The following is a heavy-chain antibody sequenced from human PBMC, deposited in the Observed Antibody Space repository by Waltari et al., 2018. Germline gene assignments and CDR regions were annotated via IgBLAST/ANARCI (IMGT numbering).Heavy chain of an antibody. CDR2: IGGSGGST. CDR3: AKTAPESGSNSHYYVDY. CDR1: GFTSSSST. J-gene: IGHJ4*02. D-gene: IGHD1-26*01. Sequence: EVHLLESGGGLVQPGGSLRLSCSASGFTSSSSTMSWVRPAPGTGLEWVSAIGGSGGSTYHADSVKGRFTISRDNSKNTLYLQMNSLRAEDTAVYYCAKTAPESGSNSHYYVDYWGQGTLVTVSS. V-gene: IGHV3-23*01.